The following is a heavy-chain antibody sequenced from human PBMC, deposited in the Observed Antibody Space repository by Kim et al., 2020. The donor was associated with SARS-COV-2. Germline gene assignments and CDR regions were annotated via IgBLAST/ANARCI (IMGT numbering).Heavy chain of an antibody. D-gene: IGHD2-15*01. Sequence: GGSLRLSCAASGFTFSSYWMHWVRQAPGKGLVWVSRINSDGGTTNYADSVEGRITISSHNDNSTQYLQMNRLRAEGTDVYYCASRRSSGTYSYFDYGRQGPLVPLSS. CDR1: GFTFSSYW. CDR3: ASRRSSGTYSYFDY. CDR2: INSDGGTT. V-gene: IGHV3-74*01. J-gene: IGHJ4*02.